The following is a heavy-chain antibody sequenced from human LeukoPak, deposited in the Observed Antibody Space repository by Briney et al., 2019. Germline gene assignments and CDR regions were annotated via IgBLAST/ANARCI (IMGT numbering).Heavy chain of an antibody. Sequence: PGRSLRLSCAASGFTFSNFAMNWVRQATGKGLEWVAFISYDGSIKSYADSVKGRFAVSRDNSKNTLYLQMNSLRPEDTAFYYCAKSYDNGWYVCDYWGQGTLVTVSS. V-gene: IGHV3-30*09. D-gene: IGHD6-19*01. CDR1: GFTFSNFA. J-gene: IGHJ4*02. CDR2: ISYDGSIK. CDR3: AKSYDNGWYVCDY.